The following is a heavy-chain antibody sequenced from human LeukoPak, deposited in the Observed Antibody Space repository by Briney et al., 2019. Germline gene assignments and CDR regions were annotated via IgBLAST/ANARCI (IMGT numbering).Heavy chain of an antibody. V-gene: IGHV4-4*09. Sequence: SETLSLTCTVSGGSISSYYWSWIRQPPGKGLEWIGYIYTSGSTNYNPSLKSRVTISVDTSKNQFSLELSSVTAADTAVYYCARQGIKNWFDPWGQGTLVTVSS. D-gene: IGHD3-10*01. CDR1: GGSISSYY. J-gene: IGHJ5*02. CDR2: IYTSGST. CDR3: ARQGIKNWFDP.